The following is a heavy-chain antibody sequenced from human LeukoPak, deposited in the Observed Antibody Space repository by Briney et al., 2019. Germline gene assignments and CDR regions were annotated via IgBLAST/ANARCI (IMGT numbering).Heavy chain of an antibody. CDR1: GFTVSSNY. CDR2: IYSGGST. D-gene: IGHD6-6*01. CDR3: ARHTYSSSDYYFDY. Sequence: PGGSLRLSCAASGFTVSSNYMSWVRQAPGKGLEWVSVIYSGGSTYYADSVKGRFTISRDNSKNTLYLQMSSLRAEDTAVYYCARHTYSSSDYYFDYWGQGTLVTVSS. V-gene: IGHV3-53*01. J-gene: IGHJ4*02.